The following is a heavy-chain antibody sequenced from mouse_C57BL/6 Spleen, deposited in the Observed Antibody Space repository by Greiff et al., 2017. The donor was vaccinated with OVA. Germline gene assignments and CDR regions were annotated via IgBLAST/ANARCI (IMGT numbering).Heavy chain of an antibody. Sequence: QVQLQQPGAELVRPGSSVKLSCKASGYTFTSYWMHWVKQRPIQGLEWIGNIDPSDSETHYNQKFKDKATLTVDKSSSTAYMQLSSRTSEDSAVYYCARSHYGSSYEYFDVWGTGTTVTVSS. J-gene: IGHJ1*03. CDR2: IDPSDSET. CDR3: ARSHYGSSYEYFDV. V-gene: IGHV1-52*01. CDR1: GYTFTSYW. D-gene: IGHD1-1*01.